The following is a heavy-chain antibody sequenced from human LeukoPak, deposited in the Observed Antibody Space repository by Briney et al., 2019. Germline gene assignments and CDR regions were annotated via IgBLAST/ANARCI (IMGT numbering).Heavy chain of an antibody. Sequence: PGGSLRLSCAASGFTFSSYGMHWVRQAPGKGLEWVAVIWYDGSNKYYADSVKGRFTISRDNSKNTLYLQMNSLRAEDTAVYYCARQKATPNYYDSKWGQGTLVTVSS. V-gene: IGHV3-33*01. J-gene: IGHJ4*02. D-gene: IGHD3-22*01. CDR3: ARQKATPNYYDSK. CDR2: IWYDGSNK. CDR1: GFTFSSYG.